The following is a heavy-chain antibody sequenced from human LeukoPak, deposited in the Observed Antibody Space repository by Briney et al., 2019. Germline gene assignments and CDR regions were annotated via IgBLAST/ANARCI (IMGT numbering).Heavy chain of an antibody. D-gene: IGHD3-3*01. V-gene: IGHV4-38-2*02. CDR3: VWGRFSTSSNWFDP. CDR1: GASISSRYY. Sequence: PSETLSLTCIVSGASISSRYYRAWIRQPPGKGLEWIGNFYHSGTAYYNPSLESRATIFVDTSKNQSSLVLKSVTATDTAVYYCVWGRFSTSSNWFDPWGQGTLVTVSS. J-gene: IGHJ5*02. CDR2: FYHSGTA.